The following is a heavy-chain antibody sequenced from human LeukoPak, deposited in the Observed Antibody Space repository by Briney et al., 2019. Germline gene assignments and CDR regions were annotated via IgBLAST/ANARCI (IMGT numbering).Heavy chain of an antibody. CDR3: ARGGDWNDAAFDY. D-gene: IGHD1-1*01. Sequence: GGSLRLSCAASGFSFNSYAMHWVRQAPDKGLEWVAIIRSDGTYKDYLESVEGRFTISRDNSKNMLYLEMNTLRAEDTAVYYCARGGDWNDAAFDYWGQGTLVTVSS. V-gene: IGHV3-30*02. CDR1: GFSFNSYA. CDR2: IRSDGTYK. J-gene: IGHJ4*02.